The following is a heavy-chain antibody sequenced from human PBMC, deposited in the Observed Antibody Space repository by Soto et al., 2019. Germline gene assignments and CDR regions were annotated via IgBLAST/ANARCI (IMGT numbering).Heavy chain of an antibody. Sequence: QVQLVQSGAEVKKPGSSVKVSCKASGGTFSSYAISWVRQAPGQGLEWMGGIIPIFGTANYAQKFQGRVTSTEDESTSTAYMEPSSLRSEDTAVDYCARATTPHDSSGYSCDPWGQGTLVTVSS. CDR3: ARATTPHDSSGYSCDP. V-gene: IGHV1-69*01. CDR1: GGTFSSYA. D-gene: IGHD3-22*01. CDR2: IIPIFGTA. J-gene: IGHJ5*02.